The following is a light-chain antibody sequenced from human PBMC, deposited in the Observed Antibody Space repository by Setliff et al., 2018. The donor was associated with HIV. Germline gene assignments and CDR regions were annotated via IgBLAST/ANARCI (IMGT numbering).Light chain of an antibody. CDR1: SSDVGAYNF. CDR3: SSYTTSRQFV. CDR2: DVI. J-gene: IGLJ1*01. V-gene: IGLV2-14*03. Sequence: QSALAQPASVSGSPGQSVTISCTGTSSDVGAYNFVSWYQQHPGRAPKLMIYDVINRNSGVSIRFSGSKSGSAASLTISGLQAEDEADYYCSSYTTSRQFVFGSGTKVTVL.